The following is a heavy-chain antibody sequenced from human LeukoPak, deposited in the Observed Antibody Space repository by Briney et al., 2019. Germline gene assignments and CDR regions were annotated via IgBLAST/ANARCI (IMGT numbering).Heavy chain of an antibody. V-gene: IGHV5-51*01. CDR1: SSSSYY. CDR2: IYPDDSDT. CDR3: ARHPSDSRYCSGGTCYAPLFDY. J-gene: IGHJ4*02. D-gene: IGHD2-15*01. Sequence: SSSSYYWGWIRQPPGKGLEWMGIIYPDDSDTRYSPSFQGQVTISADKSISTAYLQWSSLKASDTAMYYCARHPSDSRYCSGGTCYAPLFDYWGQGTLVTVSS.